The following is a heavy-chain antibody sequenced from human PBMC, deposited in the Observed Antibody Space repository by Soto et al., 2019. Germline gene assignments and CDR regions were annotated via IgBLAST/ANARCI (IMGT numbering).Heavy chain of an antibody. D-gene: IGHD5-18*01. J-gene: IGHJ6*02. CDR1: RFTFSSYG. CDR2: IWYDGSNK. Sequence: GGSLRLSCAASRFTFSSYGMHWVRQAPRKGLEWVAVIWYDGSNKYYADSVKGRFTISRDNSKNTLYLQMNSLRAEDTAVYYCAREGYSYGVDYYYYGMDVWGQGTTVTVSS. CDR3: AREGYSYGVDYYYYGMDV. V-gene: IGHV3-33*01.